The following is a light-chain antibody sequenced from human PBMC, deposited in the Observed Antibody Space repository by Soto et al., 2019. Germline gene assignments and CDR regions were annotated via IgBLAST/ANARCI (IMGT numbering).Light chain of an antibody. CDR1: SSDVGGYNY. CDR2: DVS. J-gene: IGLJ1*01. Sequence: QSVLTQPASVSGSPGQSITISCTGTSSDVGGYNYVSWYQQHPGKVPKLMIYDVSNRPSGVSNRFSGSKSGNTASLTISGLQAEDEADYYCSSYISSSTLVFGTGTKLTVL. CDR3: SSYISSSTLV. V-gene: IGLV2-14*01.